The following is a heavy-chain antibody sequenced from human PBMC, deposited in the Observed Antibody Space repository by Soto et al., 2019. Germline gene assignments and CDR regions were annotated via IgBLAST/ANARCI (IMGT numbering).Heavy chain of an antibody. CDR3: ARDYHYDSSGYRSGFDI. J-gene: IGHJ3*02. D-gene: IGHD3-22*01. CDR2: IIPIFGTA. V-gene: IGHV1-69*06. CDR1: GGTFSSYA. Sequence: SVKVSCKASGGTFSSYAISWVRQAPGQGLEWMGGIIPIFGTANYAQKFQGRVTITADKSTSTAYMELSSLRSEDTAVYYCARDYHYDSSGYRSGFDIWGQGTMVTVSS.